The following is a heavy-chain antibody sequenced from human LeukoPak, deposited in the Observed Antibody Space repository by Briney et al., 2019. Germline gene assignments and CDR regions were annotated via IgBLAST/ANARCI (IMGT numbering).Heavy chain of an antibody. CDR1: GFTFSSYG. CDR2: IWYDGSNK. CDR3: AKEKDYMDV. J-gene: IGHJ6*03. V-gene: IGHV3-33*06. Sequence: PGGSLRLSCAASGFTFSSYGMHWVRQAPGKGLEWVAVIWYDGSNKYYADSVKGRFTISRDNSKNTLYLQMNSPRAEDTAVYYCAKEKDYMDVWGKGTTVTVSS.